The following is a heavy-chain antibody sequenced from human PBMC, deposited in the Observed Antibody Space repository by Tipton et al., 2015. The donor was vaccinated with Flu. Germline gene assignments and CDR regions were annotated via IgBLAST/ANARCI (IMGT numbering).Heavy chain of an antibody. D-gene: IGHD5-18*01. CDR1: GGSISSSSYY. CDR3: ARHGDTAMEWDAFDI. V-gene: IGHV4-39*01. Sequence: TLSLTCTVSGGSISSSSYYWGWIRQPPGKGLEWIGSIYYSGSTYYNPSLKSRVTISVDTSKNQFSLKLSSVTAADTAVYYCARHGDTAMEWDAFDIWGQGTMVTVSS. J-gene: IGHJ3*02. CDR2: IYYSGST.